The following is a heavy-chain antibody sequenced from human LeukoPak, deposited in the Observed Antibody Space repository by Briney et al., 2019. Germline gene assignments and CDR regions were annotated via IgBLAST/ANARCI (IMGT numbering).Heavy chain of an antibody. V-gene: IGHV3-74*01. J-gene: IGHJ4*02. CDR1: GFTFSDYW. CDR2: MNTDGSEI. CDR3: ARGSGYYYLDY. D-gene: IGHD5-18*01. Sequence: GGSLRLSCAASGFTFSDYWMHWVRQAPGKGLEWVLGMNTDGSEIRYADSVKGRFTISRDNAMNTVYLQMNSLRVEDTAMFYCARGSGYYYLDYWGQGALVTVSS.